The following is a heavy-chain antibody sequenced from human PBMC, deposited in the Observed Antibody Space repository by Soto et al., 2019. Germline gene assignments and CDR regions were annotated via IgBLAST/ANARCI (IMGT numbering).Heavy chain of an antibody. Sequence: QVQLVSSGAEVKKPGASVKVSCRASGYTFTDYYIHWVRQAPGQGLQWVGWINPNSGATEYAQKFQGRVTMTRDPSLSTVYMEVTRLRSDDTALYFCARAAPLRYSGYALDHWGQGTRVTVST. CDR3: ARAAPLRYSGYALDH. CDR1: GYTFTDYY. D-gene: IGHD5-12*01. CDR2: INPNSGAT. J-gene: IGHJ4*02. V-gene: IGHV1-2*02.